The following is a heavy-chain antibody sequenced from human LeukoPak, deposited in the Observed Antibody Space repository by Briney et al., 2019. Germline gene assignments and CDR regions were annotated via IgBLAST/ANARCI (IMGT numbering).Heavy chain of an antibody. D-gene: IGHD6-19*01. J-gene: IGHJ4*02. CDR1: GYTFTGYY. CDR3: ARAEPKVAAFDY. Sequence: ASVKVSCKASGYTFTGYYMHWVRQAPGQGLEWMGWINPNSGGTNYAQKFQGRVTMTRDTSISTAYMELSRLRSDGTAVYYCARAEPKVAAFDYWGQGTLVTVSS. CDR2: INPNSGGT. V-gene: IGHV1-2*02.